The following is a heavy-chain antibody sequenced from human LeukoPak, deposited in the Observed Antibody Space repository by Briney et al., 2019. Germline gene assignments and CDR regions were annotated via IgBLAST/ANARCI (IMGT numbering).Heavy chain of an antibody. CDR1: AFTFSSYS. CDR3: ATYRGYSYGYDY. CDR2: ISSSSSYI. V-gene: IGHV3-21*01. D-gene: IGHD5-18*01. J-gene: IGHJ4*02. Sequence: GGSLRLSCAASAFTFSSYSMNWVRQAPGKGLEWVSSISSSSSYIYYADSVKGRFTISRDNAKNSLYLQMNSLRAEDTAVYYCATYRGYSYGYDYWGQGTLVTVSS.